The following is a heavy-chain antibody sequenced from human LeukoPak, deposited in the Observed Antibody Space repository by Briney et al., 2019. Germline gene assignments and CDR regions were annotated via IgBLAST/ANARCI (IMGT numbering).Heavy chain of an antibody. J-gene: IGHJ4*02. CDR1: GFTFSSYN. Sequence: GGSLRLSCAASGFTFSSYNMNWVRQAPGKGPEWVSSISGGSYTSYADSVKGRFTISRDNAKNSLYLQMNSLRAEDTAVYYCAKDGVVYCSSTSCYHFDYWGQGTLVTVSS. CDR3: AKDGVVYCSSTSCYHFDY. D-gene: IGHD2-2*01. V-gene: IGHV3-21*01. CDR2: ISGGSYT.